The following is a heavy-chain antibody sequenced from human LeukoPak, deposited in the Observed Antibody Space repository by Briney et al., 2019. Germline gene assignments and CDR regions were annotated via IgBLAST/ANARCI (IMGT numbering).Heavy chain of an antibody. CDR1: GFTFSSYA. J-gene: IGHJ4*02. D-gene: IGHD3-10*01. Sequence: GRSLRLSCAASGFTFSSYAMSWVRQAPGKGLEWVSAISGSGGSTYYADSVKGRFTISRGNSKNTLYLQMNSLRAEDTAVYYCAKVMVRGVQTSHFDYWGQGTLVTVSS. CDR2: ISGSGGST. V-gene: IGHV3-23*01. CDR3: AKVMVRGVQTSHFDY.